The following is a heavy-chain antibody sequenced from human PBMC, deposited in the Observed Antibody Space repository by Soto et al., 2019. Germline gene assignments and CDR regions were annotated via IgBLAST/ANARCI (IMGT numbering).Heavy chain of an antibody. V-gene: IGHV1-69*12. CDR2: IIPIFGTA. J-gene: IGHJ4*02. D-gene: IGHD5-12*01. CDR1: GGTFSSYA. Sequence: QVQLVQSGAEVKKPGSSVKVSCKASGGTFSSYAISWVRQAPGQGLEWMGGIIPIFGTANYAQKFQGRVTISADESTSTAYMELSSLRSEDTAVYYCARDRIGGGYSGYDYEDYWGQGTLVTVSS. CDR3: ARDRIGGGYSGYDYEDY.